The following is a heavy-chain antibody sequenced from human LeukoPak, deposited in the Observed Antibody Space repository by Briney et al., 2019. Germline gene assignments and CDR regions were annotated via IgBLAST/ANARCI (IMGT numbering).Heavy chain of an antibody. D-gene: IGHD6-19*01. V-gene: IGHV3-48*01. CDR3: ARDQYSSGWYLRGDALDI. CDR2: ISSSSSTI. CDR1: GFTFSSYS. Sequence: PGGSLRLSCAASGFTFSSYSMNWVRQAPGKGLEWVSYISSSSSTIYYADSVKGRFTISRDNAKNSLYLQMNSLRAEDTAVYYCARDQYSSGWYLRGDALDIWGQGTMVTVSS. J-gene: IGHJ3*02.